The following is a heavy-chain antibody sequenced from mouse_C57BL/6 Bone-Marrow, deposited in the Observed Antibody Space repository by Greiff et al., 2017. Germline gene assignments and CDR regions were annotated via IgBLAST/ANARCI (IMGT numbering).Heavy chain of an antibody. J-gene: IGHJ1*03. CDR1: GYTFTSYW. CDR2: IDPSDSYT. V-gene: IGHV1-69*01. Sequence: QVHVKQPGAELVMPGASVKLSCKASGYTFTSYWMHWVKQRPGQGLEWIGEIDPSDSYTNYNQKFKGKSTLTVDKSSSTAYMQRSSLTSEDSAVYYCARAMGVTTRNWYFDVWGTGTTVTVSS. CDR3: ARAMGVTTRNWYFDV. D-gene: IGHD2-2*01.